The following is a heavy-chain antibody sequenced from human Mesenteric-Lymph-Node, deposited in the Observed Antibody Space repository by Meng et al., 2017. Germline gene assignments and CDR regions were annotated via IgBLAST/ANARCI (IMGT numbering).Heavy chain of an antibody. D-gene: IGHD4-17*01. Sequence: QLTHWGAVLLKPRETLALTCAVYGGSFSGYYWSWILQPPGKGLEWIGEINHSGSTNYNPSLKSRVTISVDTSKNQFSLKLSSVTAADTAVYYCARGRGYGDYGSLYWGQGTLVTVSS. V-gene: IGHV4-34*02. CDR1: GGSFSGYY. J-gene: IGHJ4*02. CDR3: ARGRGYGDYGSLY. CDR2: INHSGST.